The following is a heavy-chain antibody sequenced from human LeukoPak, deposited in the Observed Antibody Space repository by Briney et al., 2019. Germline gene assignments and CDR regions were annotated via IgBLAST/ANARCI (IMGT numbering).Heavy chain of an antibody. V-gene: IGHV4-59*01. D-gene: IGHD5-18*01. J-gene: IGHJ6*03. CDR1: GGSISSYY. Sequence: SETLSLTCTVSGGSISSYYWSWIRQPPGKGLEWIGYIYYSGSTNYNPSLKSRVTISVDTSKNQFSLKLSSVTAADTAVYYCARGGSQLWLRYYYYMDVWGKGTTVTVSS. CDR3: ARGGSQLWLRYYYYMDV. CDR2: IYYSGST.